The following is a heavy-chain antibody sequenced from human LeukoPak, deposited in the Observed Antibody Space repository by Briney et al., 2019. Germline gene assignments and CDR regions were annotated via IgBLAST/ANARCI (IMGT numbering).Heavy chain of an antibody. CDR3: ARADCSGGSCSAFDI. CDR1: GYSISSGYY. J-gene: IGHJ3*02. D-gene: IGHD2-15*01. V-gene: IGHV4-38-2*02. Sequence: SETLSLTCTVSGYSISSGYYWGWIRQPPGKGLEWIGSIYHSGSTYYNPSLKSRVTISVDTSKNQFSLKLSSVTAADTAVYYCARADCSGGSCSAFDIWGQGTMVTVSS. CDR2: IYHSGST.